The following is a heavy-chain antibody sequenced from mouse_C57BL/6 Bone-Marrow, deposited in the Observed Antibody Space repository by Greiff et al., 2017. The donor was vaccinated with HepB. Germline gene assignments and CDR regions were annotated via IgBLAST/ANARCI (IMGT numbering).Heavy chain of an antibody. CDR3: ARRGLLLRYLYAMDY. CDR2: ISNGGGST. CDR1: GFTFSDYY. D-gene: IGHD1-1*01. Sequence: DVHLVESGGGLVQPGGSLKLSCAASGFTFSDYYMYWVRQTPEKRLEWVAYISNGGGSTYYPDTVKGRFTISRDNAKNTLYLQMSRLKSEDTAMYYCARRGLLLRYLYAMDYWGQGTSVTVSS. V-gene: IGHV5-12*01. J-gene: IGHJ4*01.